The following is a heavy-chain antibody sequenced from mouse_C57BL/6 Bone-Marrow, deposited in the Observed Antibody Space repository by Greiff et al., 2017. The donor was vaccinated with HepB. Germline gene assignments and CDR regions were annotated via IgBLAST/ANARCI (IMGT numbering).Heavy chain of an antibody. J-gene: IGHJ2*01. D-gene: IGHD2-4*01. V-gene: IGHV1-19*01. Sequence: DVHLVESGPVLVKPGASVKMSCKASGYTFTDYYMNWVKQSHGKSLEWIGVINPYNGGTSYNQKFKGKATLTVDKSSSTAYMELNSLTSEDSAVYYCARGYDYDDYWGQGTTLTVSS. CDR1: GYTFTDYY. CDR3: ARGYDYDDY. CDR2: INPYNGGT.